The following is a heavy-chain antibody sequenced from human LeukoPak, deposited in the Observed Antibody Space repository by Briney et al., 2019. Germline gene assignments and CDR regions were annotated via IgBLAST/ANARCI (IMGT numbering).Heavy chain of an antibody. Sequence: ASVKVSCKASGYTFTGYYMHWVRQAPGQGLEWMGWINPNSGGTKYAQKFQGWVTMTRDTSTSTVYMELSSLRSEDTAVYYCAREVVVVPPSLGGRTYYYYYMDVWGKGTTVTVSS. CDR3: AREVVVVPPSLGGRTYYYYYMDV. J-gene: IGHJ6*03. CDR1: GYTFTGYY. CDR2: INPNSGGT. V-gene: IGHV1-2*04. D-gene: IGHD2-2*01.